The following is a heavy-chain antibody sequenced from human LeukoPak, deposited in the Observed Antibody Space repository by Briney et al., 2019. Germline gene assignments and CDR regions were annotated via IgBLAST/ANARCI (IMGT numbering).Heavy chain of an antibody. Sequence: GASVKVSCKASGYTFTGYYMHWVRQAPGQGLEWMGWINPNSGGTNYAQKFQGRVTMTRDTSISTAYMELSRLRSDDTAVYYCARDLGWLRLGNWFDPWGQGTLVIVSS. CDR3: ARDLGWLRLGNWFDP. J-gene: IGHJ5*02. CDR1: GYTFTGYY. V-gene: IGHV1-2*02. CDR2: INPNSGGT. D-gene: IGHD5-12*01.